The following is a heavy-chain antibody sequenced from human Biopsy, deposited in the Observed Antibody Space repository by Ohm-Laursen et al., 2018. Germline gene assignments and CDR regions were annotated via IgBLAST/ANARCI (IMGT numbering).Heavy chain of an antibody. Sequence: SETLSLTCTVSGGSISSETNYWGWIRQPPGKGLEWIGSIFYGGITYYNPSLKSRVTISVDTSKNQFSLNLSSVTGADTAVYYCARHPTGFWFDPWGRGSPVTVPS. CDR2: IFYGGIT. CDR1: GGSISSETNY. CDR3: ARHPTGFWFDP. D-gene: IGHD3-10*01. J-gene: IGHJ2*01. V-gene: IGHV4-39*01.